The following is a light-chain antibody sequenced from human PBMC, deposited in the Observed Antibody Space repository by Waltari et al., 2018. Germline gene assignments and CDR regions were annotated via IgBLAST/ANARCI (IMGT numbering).Light chain of an antibody. CDR3: VTWDVTLSGYV. CDR1: SSDIGSNP. J-gene: IGLJ1*01. V-gene: IGLV1-44*01. Sequence: SVVTQPPSASGTPGQRVTISCSGSSSDIGSNPVNWYQQFPGTTPKLLIHNTNQRPSGVPDRFSGSKSGTSASLAISGLQSEDEADYYCVTWDVTLSGYVFGTGTKVTVL. CDR2: NTN.